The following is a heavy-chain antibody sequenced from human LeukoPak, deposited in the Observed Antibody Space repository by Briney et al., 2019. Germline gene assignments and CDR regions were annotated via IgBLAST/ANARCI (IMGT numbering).Heavy chain of an antibody. V-gene: IGHV4-59*01. CDR2: IYYSGST. J-gene: IGHJ6*03. Sequence: PSETLSLTCTVSGGSISSYYRSWIRQPPGKGLEWIGYIYYSGSTNYNPSLKSRVTISVDTSKNQFSLKLSSVTAADTAVYYCARERFLEWLLYMDVWGKGTTVTVSS. CDR1: GGSISSYY. CDR3: ARERFLEWLLYMDV. D-gene: IGHD3-3*01.